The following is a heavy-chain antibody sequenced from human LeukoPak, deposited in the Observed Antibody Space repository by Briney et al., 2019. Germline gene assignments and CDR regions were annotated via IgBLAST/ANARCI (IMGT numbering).Heavy chain of an antibody. CDR2: IKKDGSEE. CDR3: ARSNPNRNALDL. Sequence: GGALRLSCAAAGFTLNSYLMSWVRQAPGRGPEWVANIKKDGSEESYLDSVKGRFTVSRDNAKNSLFLQMNSLRGEDTAVYYCARSNPNRNALDLWGQGTMVTISS. CDR1: GFTLNSYL. J-gene: IGHJ3*01. V-gene: IGHV3-7*01. D-gene: IGHD1-14*01.